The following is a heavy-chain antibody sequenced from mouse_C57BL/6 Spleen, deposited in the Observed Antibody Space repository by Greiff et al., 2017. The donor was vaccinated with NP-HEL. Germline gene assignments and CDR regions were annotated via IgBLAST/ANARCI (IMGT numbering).Heavy chain of an antibody. CDR2: IDPSDSYT. CDR1: GYTFTSYW. CDR3: ARRVTGTFNFDY. V-gene: IGHV1-50*01. J-gene: IGHJ2*01. Sequence: QVQLQQSGAELVKPGASVKLSCKASGYTFTSYWMQWVKQRPGQGLEWIGEIDPSDSYTNYNQKFKGKATLTVDTSSSTAYMQLSSLTSEDSAVYYCARRVTGTFNFDYWGQGTTLTVSS. D-gene: IGHD4-1*01.